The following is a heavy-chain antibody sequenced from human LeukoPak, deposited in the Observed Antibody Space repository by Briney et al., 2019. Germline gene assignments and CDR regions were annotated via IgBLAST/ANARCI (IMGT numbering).Heavy chain of an antibody. V-gene: IGHV4-61*02. CDR2: IYTSGST. D-gene: IGHD2-2*01. J-gene: IGHJ6*03. CDR1: GGSISSGSYY. Sequence: PSETLSLTCTVSGGSISSGSYYWSWIRQTAGKGLEWIGRIYTSGSTNYNPSLKSRVTISVDTSKNQFSLKLSSVTAADTAVYYCAREGRYCSSTSCYDPGRLGDDYYYYMDVWGKGTTVTVSS. CDR3: AREGRYCSSTSCYDPGRLGDDYYYYMDV.